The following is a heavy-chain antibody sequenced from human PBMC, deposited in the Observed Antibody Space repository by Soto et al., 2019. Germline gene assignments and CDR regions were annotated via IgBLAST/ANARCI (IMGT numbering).Heavy chain of an antibody. CDR2: IYYSGST. CDR1: GGSISSGGYY. J-gene: IGHJ3*02. CDR3: ARDRSPYDSSVGFDI. D-gene: IGHD3-22*01. V-gene: IGHV4-31*03. Sequence: SETLSLTCTVSGGSISSGGYYWSWIRQHPGKGLEWIGYIYYSGSTYYNPSLKSRVTISVDTSKNQFSLKLSSVTAADTAVYYCARDRSPYDSSVGFDIWGQGPMVTVSS.